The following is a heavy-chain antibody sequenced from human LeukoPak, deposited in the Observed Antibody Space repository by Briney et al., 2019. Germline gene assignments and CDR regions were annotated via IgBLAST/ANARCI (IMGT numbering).Heavy chain of an antibody. CDR3: ARDGEYKGDGYTAFDY. V-gene: IGHV3-21*01. Sequence: GGSLRLSCAASGFTFSSYSMNWVRQAPGKGLEWVSSISSSSSYIYYADSAKGRFTISRDNAKNSLYLQMNSLRAEDTAVYYCARDGEYKGDGYTAFDYWGQGTLVTVSS. CDR1: GFTFSSYS. D-gene: IGHD5-24*01. J-gene: IGHJ4*02. CDR2: ISSSSSYI.